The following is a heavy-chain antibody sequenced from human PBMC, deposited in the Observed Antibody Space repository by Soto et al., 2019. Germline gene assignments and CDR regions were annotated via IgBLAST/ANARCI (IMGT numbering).Heavy chain of an antibody. CDR2: IYYSGST. Sequence: PSETLSLTCTVSGGSISSYYWSWIRQPPGKGLEWIGYIYYSGSTNYNPSLKSRVTISVDTSKNQFSLKLSSVTAADTAVYYCARSDTAAFLIDYWGQGTLVPVS. CDR3: ARSDTAAFLIDY. V-gene: IGHV4-59*01. D-gene: IGHD5-18*01. J-gene: IGHJ4*02. CDR1: GGSISSYY.